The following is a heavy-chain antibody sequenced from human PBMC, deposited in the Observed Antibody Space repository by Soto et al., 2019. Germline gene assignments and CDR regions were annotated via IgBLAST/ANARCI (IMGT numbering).Heavy chain of an antibody. CDR1: VFSFTNFA. J-gene: IGHJ4*02. V-gene: IGHV3-23*01. D-gene: IGHD2-21*02. Sequence: GWSLRLSCSPSVFSFTNFAMSWVRQAPGKGLEWVAGIGASGDITWYADSVKGRLSISRDNSKNTLYLQLNSLRFEDTAVYYCAKDDFTDRGDDYSAYRGTGPLLTVSS. CDR2: IGASGDIT. CDR3: AKDDFTDRGDDYSAY.